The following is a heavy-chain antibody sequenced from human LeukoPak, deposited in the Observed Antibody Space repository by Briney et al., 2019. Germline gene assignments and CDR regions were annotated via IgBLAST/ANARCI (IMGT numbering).Heavy chain of an antibody. D-gene: IGHD1-14*01. J-gene: IGHJ3*02. CDR2: IYPGDSDT. V-gene: IGHV5-51*01. Sequence: GESLKISCKGSGYSFTSYWIGWARQMPGKGLEWMGIIYPGDSDTRYSPSFQGQVTISADKSISTAYLQWSSLKASDTAMYYCARHGKRNRDAFDIWGQGTMVTVSS. CDR1: GYSFTSYW. CDR3: ARHGKRNRDAFDI.